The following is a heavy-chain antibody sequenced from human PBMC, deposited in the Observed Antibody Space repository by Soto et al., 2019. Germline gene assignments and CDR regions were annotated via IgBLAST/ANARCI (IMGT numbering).Heavy chain of an antibody. V-gene: IGHV4-4*02. CDR3: ARDGGEGYCSGGSCFYDY. J-gene: IGHJ4*02. CDR2: TYHSGST. CDR1: GGSISSSNW. Sequence: PSETLSLTCAVSGGSISSSNWWSWVRQPQGKGLEWIGETYHSGSTNYNPSLKSRVTISVDKSKNEFSLKLCSVTAADTGVYYCARDGGEGYCSGGSCFYDYWGQGTLVTVSS. D-gene: IGHD2-15*01.